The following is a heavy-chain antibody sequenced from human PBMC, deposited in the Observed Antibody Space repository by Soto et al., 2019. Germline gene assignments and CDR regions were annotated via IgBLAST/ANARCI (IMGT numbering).Heavy chain of an antibody. CDR1: GFTFSSYE. CDR3: ARTPGYNSAGYFDY. V-gene: IGHV3-48*03. D-gene: IGHD1-20*01. J-gene: IGHJ4*02. Sequence: EVQLVESGGGLVQPGGSLRLSCAASGFTFSSYEMNWVRQAPGKGLEWVSYISKTGYTMYYADSVKGRFTISRDNAKNSLYLQMNSLRAEDTALYYGARTPGYNSAGYFDYWGQGTRVTVSS. CDR2: ISKTGYTM.